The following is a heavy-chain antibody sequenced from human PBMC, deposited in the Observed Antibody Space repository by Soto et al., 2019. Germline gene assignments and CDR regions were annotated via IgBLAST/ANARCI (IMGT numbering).Heavy chain of an antibody. J-gene: IGHJ4*02. CDR1: GYTFSDYY. V-gene: IGHV3-11*01. D-gene: IGHD3-3*01. CDR2: IDTSGTKI. Sequence: PGGSLRLSCAASGYTFSDYYMSWIRQAPGKGLEWISYIDTSGTKIYYADSVKGRFTMTRDNAKNSLYLEMNSLRDEDTAVYYCSSHYDMWSGYLSPGDYWGQGTLVTVSS. CDR3: SSHYDMWSGYLSPGDY.